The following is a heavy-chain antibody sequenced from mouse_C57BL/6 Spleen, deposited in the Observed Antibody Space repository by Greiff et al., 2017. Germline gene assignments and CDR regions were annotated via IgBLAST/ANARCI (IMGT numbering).Heavy chain of an antibody. Sequence: EVKVVESEGGLVQPGSSMKLSCTASGFTFSDYYMAWVRQVPEKGLEWVANINYDGSSTYYLDSLKSRFIISRDNAKNILYLQMSSLKSEDTATYYCARGNGGYFDVWGTGTTVTVSS. CDR2: INYDGSST. J-gene: IGHJ1*03. CDR1: GFTFSDYY. V-gene: IGHV5-16*01. CDR3: ARGNGGYFDV.